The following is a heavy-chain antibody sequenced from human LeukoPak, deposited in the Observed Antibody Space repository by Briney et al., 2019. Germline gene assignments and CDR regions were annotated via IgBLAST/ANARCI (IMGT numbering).Heavy chain of an antibody. D-gene: IGHD3-10*02. CDR2: ISGSGGST. CDR3: AKVMLGELLYWFDP. Sequence: GGTLRLSCRASGFTFSSYGMSWVRQAPGKGLEWVSAISGSGGSTYYADSVKGRFTISRANSKNTLYLQMNSLRAEDTAVYYCAKVMLGELLYWFDPWGQGTLVTVSS. V-gene: IGHV3-23*01. J-gene: IGHJ5*02. CDR1: GFTFSSYG.